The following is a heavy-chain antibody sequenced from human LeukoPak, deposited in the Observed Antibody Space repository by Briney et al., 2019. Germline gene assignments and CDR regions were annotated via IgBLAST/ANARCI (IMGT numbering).Heavy chain of an antibody. J-gene: IGHJ3*02. V-gene: IGHV4-34*01. CDR1: GGSFSGYY. D-gene: IGHD2-21*01. CDR3: ARLVRHIVVVSEPDAFDI. CDR2: INHSGST. Sequence: SETLSLTCAVSGGSFSGYYWSWIRQPPGKGLEWIGEINHSGSTNYNPSLKRRVTISVDTSKNQFSLKLSSVTAADTAVYYCARLVRHIVVVSEPDAFDIWGQGTMVTVSS.